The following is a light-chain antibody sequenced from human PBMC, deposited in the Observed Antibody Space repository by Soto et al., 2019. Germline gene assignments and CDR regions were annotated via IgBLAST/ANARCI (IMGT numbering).Light chain of an antibody. CDR3: QQTYSTPGWT. CDR1: QTITSD. V-gene: IGKV1-39*01. J-gene: IGKJ1*01. Sequence: DIQMTQSPSSLSASVGARVTITCRASQTITSDLNWYQQRPGKAPKLLIYAASNLQSGVPSRFSGSGSGTDFTFIIISLQPADSATYYCQQTYSTPGWTFGQGTKVDIK. CDR2: AAS.